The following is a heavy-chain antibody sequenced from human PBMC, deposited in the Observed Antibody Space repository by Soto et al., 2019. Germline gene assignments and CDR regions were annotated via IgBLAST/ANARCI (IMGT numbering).Heavy chain of an antibody. J-gene: IGHJ4*02. Sequence: GGSLRLSCAASGFTFSSHAMNWVRQAPGKGLEWVSGISGSGGSTFYADSVKGRFTISRDNSKNTQYLQMNSLRAEDTAVYYCAKEGGYCSSTSCYGRVYYWGQGTLVTVSS. CDR3: AKEGGYCSSTSCYGRVYY. V-gene: IGHV3-23*01. CDR2: ISGSGGST. D-gene: IGHD2-2*03. CDR1: GFTFSSHA.